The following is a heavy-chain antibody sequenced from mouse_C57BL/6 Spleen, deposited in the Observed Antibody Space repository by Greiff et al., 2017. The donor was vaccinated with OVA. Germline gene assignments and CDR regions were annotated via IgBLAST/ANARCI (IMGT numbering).Heavy chain of an antibody. V-gene: IGHV1-69*01. D-gene: IGHD1-1*01. Sequence: QVQLQQPGAELVMPGASVKLSCKASGYTFTSYWMHWVKQRPGQGLEWIGEIDPSDSYTNYNQKFKGKSTLTVDKSSSTAYMQLSSLTSEDSAVYYCARGRYYYGSRGHLDYWGQGTTRTVSS. CDR1: GYTFTSYW. J-gene: IGHJ2*01. CDR3: ARGRYYYGSRGHLDY. CDR2: IDPSDSYT.